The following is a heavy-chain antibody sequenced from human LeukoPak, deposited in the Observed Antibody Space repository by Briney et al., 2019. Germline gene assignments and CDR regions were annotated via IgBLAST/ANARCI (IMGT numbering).Heavy chain of an antibody. CDR1: GFTFSNAW. D-gene: IGHD3-22*01. Sequence: GGSLRLSCAASGFTFSNAWMSWVRQAPGKGLEWVGRIKSKTDGGTTDYAAPVKGRFTISRDDSKNTLYLQMNSLKTEDTAVYYCTTETYYYDSSGYYHIDYWGQGTLVTVSS. V-gene: IGHV3-15*01. J-gene: IGHJ4*02. CDR3: TTETYYYDSSGYYHIDY. CDR2: IKSKTDGGTT.